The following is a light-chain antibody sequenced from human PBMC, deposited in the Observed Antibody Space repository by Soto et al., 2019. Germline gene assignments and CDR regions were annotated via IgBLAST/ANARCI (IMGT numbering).Light chain of an antibody. J-gene: IGLJ3*02. CDR1: SSNIGSNA. V-gene: IGLV1-44*01. Sequence: QSVLTQPPSASGTPGQRVTISCSGSSSNIGSNAVNWYQQLPGTAPTRLIYSNNQRPSGVPDRFSGSKSGTSASLAVNGLQSEDEADYYCAAWDDSLNGPLFGGGTKLTVL. CDR3: AAWDDSLNGPL. CDR2: SNN.